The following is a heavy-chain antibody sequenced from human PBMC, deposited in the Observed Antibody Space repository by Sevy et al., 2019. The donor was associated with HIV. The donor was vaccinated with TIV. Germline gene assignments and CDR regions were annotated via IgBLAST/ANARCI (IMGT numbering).Heavy chain of an antibody. V-gene: IGHV3-33*01. CDR1: GFTFSSYG. J-gene: IGHJ6*02. D-gene: IGHD3-22*01. CDR3: ARDFLDSSGYYYSYYYYYYGMDV. Sequence: GGSLRLSCAASGFTFSSYGMHWVRQAPGKGLEWVAVIWYDGSNKYYADSVKGRFNISRDNSKNTLYLQMNSLRAEDTAVYYCARDFLDSSGYYYSYYYYYYGMDVWGQGTTVTVSS. CDR2: IWYDGSNK.